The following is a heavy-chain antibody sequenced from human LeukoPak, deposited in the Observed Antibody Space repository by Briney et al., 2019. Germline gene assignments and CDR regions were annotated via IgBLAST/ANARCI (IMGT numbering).Heavy chain of an antibody. Sequence: GGSLRLSCAASGFTFSSYSMNWVRQAPGKGLEWVSYISSSSSTIYYADSVKGRFTISRDNAKNSLYLQMNSLRAEDTAVYYCAREGHDYREGFDYWGQGTLVTVSS. CDR2: ISSSSSTI. CDR3: AREGHDYREGFDY. V-gene: IGHV3-48*04. D-gene: IGHD4-11*01. J-gene: IGHJ4*02. CDR1: GFTFSSYS.